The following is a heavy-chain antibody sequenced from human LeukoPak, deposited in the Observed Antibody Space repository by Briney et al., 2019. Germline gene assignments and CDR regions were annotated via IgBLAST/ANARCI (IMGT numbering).Heavy chain of an antibody. CDR2: IYTSGST. D-gene: IGHD6-6*01. CDR3: AGQVRDSSSSNPDS. CDR1: GGSISSYY. V-gene: IGHV4-4*07. J-gene: IGHJ4*02. Sequence: SETLSLTCTVSGGSISSYYWNWIRQPAGKGLEWIGRIYTSGSTNYNPSLKSRVTMSVDTSKNQFSLKLSSVTAADTAVYYCAGQVRDSSSSNPDSWGQGTLVTVSS.